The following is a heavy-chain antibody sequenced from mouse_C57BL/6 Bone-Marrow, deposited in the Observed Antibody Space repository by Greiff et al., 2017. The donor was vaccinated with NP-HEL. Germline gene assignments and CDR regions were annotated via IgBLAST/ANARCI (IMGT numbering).Heavy chain of an antibody. CDR2: SRNKANDYTT. CDR1: GFTFSDFY. J-gene: IGHJ3*01. Sequence: EVMLVESGGGLVQSGRSLRLSCATSGFTFSDFYMEWVRQAPGKGLEWIAASRNKANDYTTEYSASVKGRFIVSRDTSQSILYLQMNALRAEDTAIYYCARDANWGSFAYWGQGTLVTVSA. CDR3: ARDANWGSFAY. D-gene: IGHD4-1*02. V-gene: IGHV7-1*01.